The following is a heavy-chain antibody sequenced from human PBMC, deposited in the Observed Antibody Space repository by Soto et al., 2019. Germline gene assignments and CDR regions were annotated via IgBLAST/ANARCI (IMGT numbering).Heavy chain of an antibody. CDR3: ARVMTTFGVVSKGPDH. Sequence: QVQLVQSGDEVKKPGASVTVSCKASGYPFTTYGITWVRQAPGQGLEWMGWISTYNGNTNYAQSLQGRVTMTRETSSTTAYMELRSRRSDDTAVYYCARVMTTFGVVSKGPDHWGQGTLVTVSS. J-gene: IGHJ4*02. D-gene: IGHD3-3*01. V-gene: IGHV1-18*04. CDR1: GYPFTTYG. CDR2: ISTYNGNT.